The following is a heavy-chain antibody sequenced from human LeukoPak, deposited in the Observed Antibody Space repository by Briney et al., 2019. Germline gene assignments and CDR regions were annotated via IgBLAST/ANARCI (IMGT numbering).Heavy chain of an antibody. Sequence: SETLSLTCAMSGDCVSSNSAAWDWIRLSPSRCLELLGRTYYRSKLYNDYAVPVKSRKSINPDTSKNQLSLQLKSVSPEDTAVYYCARAFPTGAFDIWGQGTMVTVSS. V-gene: IGHV6-1*01. CDR2: TYYRSKLYN. CDR3: ARAFPTGAFDI. D-gene: IGHD2/OR15-2a*01. J-gene: IGHJ3*02. CDR1: GDCVSSNSAA.